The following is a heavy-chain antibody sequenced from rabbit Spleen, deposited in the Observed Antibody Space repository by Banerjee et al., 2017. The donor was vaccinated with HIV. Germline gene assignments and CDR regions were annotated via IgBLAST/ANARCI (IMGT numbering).Heavy chain of an antibody. CDR1: GFSFGDRDV. Sequence: QEQLVESGGGLVQPTGSLTLTCKASGFSFGDRDVMCWVRQAPGKGLEWIACINAATGKPVYATWAKGRFTISRTSSTTVTLQMTSLTVADTATYFCARGVTGGIDNYVDYFNLWGPGTLVTVS. J-gene: IGHJ4*01. D-gene: IGHD1-1*01. CDR2: INAATGKP. V-gene: IGHV1S45*01. CDR3: ARGVTGGIDNYVDYFNL.